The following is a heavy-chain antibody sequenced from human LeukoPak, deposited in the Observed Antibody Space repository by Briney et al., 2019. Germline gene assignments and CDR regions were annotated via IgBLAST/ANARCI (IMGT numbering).Heavy chain of an antibody. D-gene: IGHD1-26*01. CDR3: ARDLLEPEDSGSKLRDY. CDR1: GYTFTSYA. J-gene: IGHJ4*02. V-gene: IGHV1-3*01. Sequence: VASVKVSCKASGYTFTSYAMHWVRQAPGQRLEWMGWINAGNGNTKYSQKFQGRVTITRDTSASTAYMELSSLRSEDTAVYYCARDLLEPEDSGSKLRDYWGQGTLVTVSS. CDR2: INAGNGNT.